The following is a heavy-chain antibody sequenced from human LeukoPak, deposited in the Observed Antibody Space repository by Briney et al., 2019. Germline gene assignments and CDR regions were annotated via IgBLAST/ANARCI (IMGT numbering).Heavy chain of an antibody. CDR1: GYTFTSYA. J-gene: IGHJ6*04. CDR3: ARTLNYYYGMDV. Sequence: ASVKVSCKASGYTFTSYAMHWVRQAPGQRLEWMGWINAGNGNTKYSQKFQGRVTITRDTSASTAYMELSSLRSEDTAMYYCARTLNYYYGMDVWGKGTTVTVSS. CDR2: INAGNGNT. V-gene: IGHV1-3*01.